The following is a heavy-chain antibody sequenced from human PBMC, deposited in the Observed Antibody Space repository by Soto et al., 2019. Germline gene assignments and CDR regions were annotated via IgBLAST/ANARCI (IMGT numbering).Heavy chain of an antibody. V-gene: IGHV3-7*05. D-gene: IGHD1-26*01. CDR1: GFTFSSYW. CDR3: ARVTGSGTYTGVLDS. Sequence: EVQLVESGGGLVQPGGSLRLSCAASGFTFSSYWMNWFRQAPGKGLEWVANIKQDGSKKYYVDSVKGRFTISRDNTKNSLYLQMNSLRAEDTAIYYCARVTGSGTYTGVLDSWGQGTLVTVSS. CDR2: IKQDGSKK. J-gene: IGHJ4*02.